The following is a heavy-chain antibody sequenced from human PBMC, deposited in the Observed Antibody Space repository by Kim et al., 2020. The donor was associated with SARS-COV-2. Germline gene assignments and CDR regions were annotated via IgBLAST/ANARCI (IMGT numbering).Heavy chain of an antibody. CDR3: LGGYYFDY. CDR1: GYTFTRDS. V-gene: IGHV1-3*01. Sequence: ASVKVSCKTSGYTFTRDSIHWVRQAPGQGLEWMGAIDCGDGYTKYSEKFQGRVTFTRDTSASTAYMELSGLRSEDSAVFYCLGGYYFDYWGQGTPFTVSS. J-gene: IGHJ4*02. D-gene: IGHD3-10*01. CDR2: IDCGDGYT.